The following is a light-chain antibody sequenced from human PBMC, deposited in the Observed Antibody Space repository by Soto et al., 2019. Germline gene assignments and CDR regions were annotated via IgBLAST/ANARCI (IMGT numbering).Light chain of an antibody. Sequence: EIVLTQSPGTLSLSPGEGATLSCRASQSVSPNFFAWYQQKPGQAPRLLIYGASTSATGTPDRFSGSGSGTDFTLTIRRLEPEDFAVYYCQQYGRTSWTFGQGNKVELK. J-gene: IGKJ1*01. CDR1: QSVSPNF. CDR2: GAS. V-gene: IGKV3-20*01. CDR3: QQYGRTSWT.